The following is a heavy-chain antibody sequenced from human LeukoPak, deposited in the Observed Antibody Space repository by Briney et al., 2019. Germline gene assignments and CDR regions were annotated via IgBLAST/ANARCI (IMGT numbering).Heavy chain of an antibody. CDR2: ISYDGSNK. D-gene: IGHD2-15*01. J-gene: IGHJ6*02. CDR3: ASPKVGNYYGMDV. Sequence: GGSLRLSCAASGFTFSSYAMHWVRQAPGKGLEWVAVISYDGSNKYYADSVKGRFTISRDNSKNTLYLQMYSLRAEDTAVYYCASPKVGNYYGMDVWGQGTTVTVSS. V-gene: IGHV3-30-3*01. CDR1: GFTFSSYA.